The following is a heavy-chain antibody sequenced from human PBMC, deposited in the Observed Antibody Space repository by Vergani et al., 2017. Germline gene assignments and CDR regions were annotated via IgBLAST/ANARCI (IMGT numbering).Heavy chain of an antibody. V-gene: IGHV4-59*01. J-gene: IGHJ5*02. CDR3: ARVLRFEGSTRFDP. CDR1: GGSISSYY. D-gene: IGHD2-2*01. Sequence: QVQLQESGPGLVKPSETLSLTCTVSGGSISSYYWSWIRQPPGKGLEWIGYIYYSGSTNYNPSLKSRVTISVDTSKNQFSLKLSSVTAADTAVYYCARVLRFEGSTRFDPWGQGTLVTVSS. CDR2: IYYSGST.